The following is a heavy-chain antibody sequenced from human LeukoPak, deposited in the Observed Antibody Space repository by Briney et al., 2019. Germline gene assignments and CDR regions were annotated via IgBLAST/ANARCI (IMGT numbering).Heavy chain of an antibody. D-gene: IGHD6-25*01. CDR1: GGSISSSSYY. Sequence: SETLSLTCTVSGGSISSSSYYWGWIRQPPGKGLEWIGSIYYSGSTYYNPSLKSRVTISVDTSKNQFSLKLNSVTAADTAVYYCARSSGWHLLRLDYWGQGTLVTVSS. V-gene: IGHV4-39*01. CDR3: ARSSGWHLLRLDY. CDR2: IYYSGST. J-gene: IGHJ4*02.